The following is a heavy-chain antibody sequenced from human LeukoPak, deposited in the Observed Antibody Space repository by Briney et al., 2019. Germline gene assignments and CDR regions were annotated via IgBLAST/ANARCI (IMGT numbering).Heavy chain of an antibody. CDR1: GFTFSHYY. V-gene: IGHV3-11*06. D-gene: IGHD1-1*01. CDR3: ARDPTGSNWFDS. J-gene: IGHJ5*01. Sequence: GGSLRLSCAASGFTFSHYYMAWIRQAPGKGPEWVSYISSSSAYTNYADSVKGRFAISRDNANDSLYLQMNSLRAEDTAVYYCARDPTGSNWFDSWDQGTLVTVSS. CDR2: ISSSSAYT.